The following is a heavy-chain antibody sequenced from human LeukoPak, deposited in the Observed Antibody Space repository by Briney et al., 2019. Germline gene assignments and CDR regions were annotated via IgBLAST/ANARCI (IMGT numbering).Heavy chain of an antibody. D-gene: IGHD5-24*01. CDR2: INPNSGGT. CDR1: GYTFTGYY. V-gene: IGHV1-2*02. Sequence: GASVKVSCKASGYTFTGYYMHWVRHAPGQGLEWMGWINPNSGGTNYAQKFQGRVTMTRDTSISTAYMELSSLRSEDTAVYYCAREKVEMATAHFDYWGQGTLVTVSS. CDR3: AREKVEMATAHFDY. J-gene: IGHJ4*02.